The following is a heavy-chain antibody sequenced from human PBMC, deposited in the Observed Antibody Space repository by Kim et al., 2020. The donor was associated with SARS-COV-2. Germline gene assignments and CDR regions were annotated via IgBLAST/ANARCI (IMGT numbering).Heavy chain of an antibody. CDR3: AKDHDDAFYYYYYMDV. Sequence: GGSLRLSCAASGFTFSSYGMHWVRQAPGKGLEWVAVISYGGSNKYCADSVKGRFTISRDSSKNTLYLQMNSLRAEDTAVYYCAKDHDDAFYYYYYMDVWGKGTTVTVSS. V-gene: IGHV3-30*18. CDR1: GFTFSSYG. J-gene: IGHJ6*03. D-gene: IGHD3-16*01. CDR2: ISYGGSNK.